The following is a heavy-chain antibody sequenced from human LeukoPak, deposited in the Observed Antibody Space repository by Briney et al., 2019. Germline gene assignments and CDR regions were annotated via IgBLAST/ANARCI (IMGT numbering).Heavy chain of an antibody. Sequence: GGSLRLSCVASGFTVSSNYMSWVRQAPGKGLVWVSRISSDGSTTTYADSVKGRFAISRDNAKNTLYLEMNSLRAEDTAVYYCARDPSSSWYYYYYYMDVWGKGTTVTISS. CDR2: ISSDGSTT. J-gene: IGHJ6*03. CDR3: ARDPSSSWYYYYYYMDV. D-gene: IGHD6-13*01. CDR1: GFTVSSNY. V-gene: IGHV3-74*01.